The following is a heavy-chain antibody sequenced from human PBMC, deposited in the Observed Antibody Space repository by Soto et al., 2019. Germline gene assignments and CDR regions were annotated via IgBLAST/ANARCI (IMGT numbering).Heavy chain of an antibody. Sequence: SETLSLTCTVSGGSISSGNYYWSWIRQPPGKGLEWIGYIFYSGTTYYNPSLKSRVTMSVDTSKNQFSLKLSSVTAADTAVYYCARLNYYNSSGSFDYWGQGTLVTVSS. D-gene: IGHD3-22*01. CDR2: IFYSGTT. V-gene: IGHV4-30-4*01. J-gene: IGHJ4*02. CDR3: ARLNYYNSSGSFDY. CDR1: GGSISSGNYY.